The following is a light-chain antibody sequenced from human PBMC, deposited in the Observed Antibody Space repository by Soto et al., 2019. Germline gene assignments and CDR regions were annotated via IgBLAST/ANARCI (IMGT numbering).Light chain of an antibody. V-gene: IGKV1-9*01. CDR2: AAS. J-gene: IGKJ3*01. CDR3: KQLNSYPLT. Sequence: DIQLTQSPSFLSASVGDRVTITCRASQGISSYLAWYQQKPGKAPKLLIYAASTLQSGVPSRFSGSGSGTEFTLPISSLQPEDFATYYCKQLNSYPLTFGPGTKVDIK. CDR1: QGISSY.